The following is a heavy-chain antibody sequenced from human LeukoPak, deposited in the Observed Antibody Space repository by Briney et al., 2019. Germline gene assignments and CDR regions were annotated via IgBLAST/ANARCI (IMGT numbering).Heavy chain of an antibody. CDR2: IYYSGST. V-gene: IGHV4-59*01. CDR3: ARLQRITMAGPDYWYFDL. Sequence: SETLSLTCTVSGDSISSYYWSWIRQPPEKGLEWIGYIYYSGSTNYNPSLKSRVTISVDTSKTQFSLKMNSVTAADTAVYYSARLQRITMAGPDYWYFDLWGRGTLVTVSS. J-gene: IGHJ2*01. D-gene: IGHD3-10*01. CDR1: GDSISSYY.